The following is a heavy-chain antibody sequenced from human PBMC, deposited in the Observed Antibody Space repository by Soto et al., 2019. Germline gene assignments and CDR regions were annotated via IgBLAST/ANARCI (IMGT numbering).Heavy chain of an antibody. Sequence: QVQLVQSGAEVKRPGASVKVSCKASGYTFTYYGINWVRQAPGQGLEWVGWISTYNGNTNFAQKLQGRVTMTTDTSTSTAYMELRSLRSDDTAVYYCAMSYWNGASCYSSEFVYWGQSTLVTVSS. V-gene: IGHV1-18*01. CDR1: GYTFTYYG. J-gene: IGHJ4*02. CDR3: AMSYWNGASCYSSEFVY. CDR2: ISTYNGNT. D-gene: IGHD2-15*01.